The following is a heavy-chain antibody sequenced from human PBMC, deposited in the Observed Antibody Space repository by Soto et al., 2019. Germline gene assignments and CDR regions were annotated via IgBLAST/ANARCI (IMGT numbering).Heavy chain of an antibody. J-gene: IGHJ4*02. CDR3: ATSGVDSRFYFDC. CDR1: GFTFTTFSSYW. V-gene: IGHV3-74*01. Sequence: GGSLRLSCAASGFTFTTFSSYWMHWVRQTPGQGLVWVSRINGDGSRATYADSVKGRFTISRDNAQNTLHLQMDSLRAEDTAMYYCATSGVDSRFYFDCWGQGTPVTVS. CDR2: INGDGSRA. D-gene: IGHD3-10*01.